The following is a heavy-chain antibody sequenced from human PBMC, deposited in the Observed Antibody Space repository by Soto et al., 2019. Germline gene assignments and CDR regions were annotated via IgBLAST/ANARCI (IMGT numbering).Heavy chain of an antibody. CDR3: AREKSGVFGMAHPDWYFDL. CDR2: IYYSGST. J-gene: IGHJ2*01. CDR1: GGSINNGDYY. V-gene: IGHV4-30-4*01. D-gene: IGHD3-3*01. Sequence: SETLSLTCAVSGGSINNGDYYWSWIRQPPGKGLEWIGYIYYSGSTYSNPSLKSRLSMSLDTSKNQFSLKLTSVTAADTAVYYCAREKSGVFGMAHPDWYFDLWGRGTLVTVSS.